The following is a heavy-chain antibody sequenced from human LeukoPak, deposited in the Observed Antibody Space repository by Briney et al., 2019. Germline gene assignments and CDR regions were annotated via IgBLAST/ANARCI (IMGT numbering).Heavy chain of an antibody. Sequence: PGGSLRLSCAASGFTVGDYGMSWVRQAPGKGLEWVSGINWNGGSTGYADSVKGRFTISRDNAKNSLYLQMNSLRAEDTALYYCARSIAVAGMQVWFDPWGQGTLVTVSS. V-gene: IGHV3-20*04. CDR2: INWNGGST. CDR1: GFTVGDYG. CDR3: ARSIAVAGMQVWFDP. D-gene: IGHD6-19*01. J-gene: IGHJ5*02.